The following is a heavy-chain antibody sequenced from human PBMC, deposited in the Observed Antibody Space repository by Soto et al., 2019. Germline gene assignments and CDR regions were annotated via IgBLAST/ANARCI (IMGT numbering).Heavy chain of an antibody. V-gene: IGHV4-59*01. Sequence: PSETLSLTCTVSGGSISSYYWSWIRQPPGKGLEWIGYIYYSGSTNYNPSLKSRVTISVDTSKNQFSLKLSSVTAADTAVYYCARESSGWLYNWFDPWGQGTLVTVSS. CDR3: ARESSGWLYNWFDP. CDR2: IYYSGST. CDR1: GGSISSYY. D-gene: IGHD6-19*01. J-gene: IGHJ5*02.